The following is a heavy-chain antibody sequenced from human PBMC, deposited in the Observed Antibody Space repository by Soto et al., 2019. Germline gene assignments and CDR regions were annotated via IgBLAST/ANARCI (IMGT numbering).Heavy chain of an antibody. Sequence: EVQLVESGGGLVQPGGSLRLSCVASSFTFSDYSMNWVRQAPGKGLEWVSYISSSSDTIYHGDSVKGRFTISRDNAKNALHQQMNRLRAEDTAVYYCARDLGVTAAGNDAFDIWGPGTMVTVSS. CDR1: SFTFSDYS. D-gene: IGHD6-25*01. CDR2: ISSSSDTI. V-gene: IGHV3-48*01. CDR3: ARDLGVTAAGNDAFDI. J-gene: IGHJ3*02.